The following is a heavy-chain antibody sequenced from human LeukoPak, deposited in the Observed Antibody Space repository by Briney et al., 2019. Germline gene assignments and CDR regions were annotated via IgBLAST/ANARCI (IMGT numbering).Heavy chain of an antibody. V-gene: IGHV3-33*08. CDR1: GFTFSSYW. CDR3: VRDRTYYGDY. J-gene: IGHJ4*02. Sequence: GGSLRLSCAASGFTFSSYWMSWVRQAPGKGLEWVAVIWYDGSNKYYADAVKGRFTISRDDSKNTVYLQMNSLRAEDTAVYYCVRDRTYYGDYWGQGTLVTVSS. D-gene: IGHD2/OR15-2a*01. CDR2: IWYDGSNK.